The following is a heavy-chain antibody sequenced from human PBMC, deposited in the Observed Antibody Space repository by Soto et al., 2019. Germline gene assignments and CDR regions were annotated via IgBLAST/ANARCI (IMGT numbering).Heavy chain of an antibody. CDR2: ISSSGDST. CDR1: GFTFSDYY. CDR3: ARGGVKGTTSRGQGYK. Sequence: HVQVVESGGGLVKPGGSLRLSCAASGFTFSDYYMSGIRQAPGKGLEWVSFISSSGDSTKYADSVKGRFTISIDNAKNSMYLQLTSLRAEDTAVYYCARGGVKGTTSRGQGYKWGQGTLVTVSS. V-gene: IGHV3-11*06. J-gene: IGHJ4*02. D-gene: IGHD1-7*01.